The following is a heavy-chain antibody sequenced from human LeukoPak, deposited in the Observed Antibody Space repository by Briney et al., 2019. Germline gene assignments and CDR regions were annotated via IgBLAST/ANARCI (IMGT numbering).Heavy chain of an antibody. D-gene: IGHD2-15*01. V-gene: IGHV3-21*01. CDR3: ASDLIVVVAATPPRDVDY. CDR2: ISSSSSYI. CDR1: GFTFSSYS. J-gene: IGHJ4*02. Sequence: GGSLRLSCAASGFTFSSYSMNWVRQAPGKGLEWVSSISSSSSYIYYADSVKGRFTISRDNAKNSLYLQMNSLRAEDTAVYYCASDLIVVVAATPPRDVDYWGQGTLVTVSS.